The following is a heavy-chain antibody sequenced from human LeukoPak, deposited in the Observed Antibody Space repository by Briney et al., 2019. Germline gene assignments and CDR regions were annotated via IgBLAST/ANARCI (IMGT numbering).Heavy chain of an antibody. CDR2: ISWNSGSI. D-gene: IGHD3-22*01. CDR3: ARDRRGGYYDSSGYYSDY. J-gene: IGHJ4*02. V-gene: IGHV3-9*01. Sequence: GGSLRLSCAASGFTFDDYAMHWVRQAPGKGLEWVSGISWNSGSIGYADSVKGRFTISRDNAKNSLYLQMNSLRAEDTALYYCARDRRGGYYDSSGYYSDYWGQGTLVTVSS. CDR1: GFTFDDYA.